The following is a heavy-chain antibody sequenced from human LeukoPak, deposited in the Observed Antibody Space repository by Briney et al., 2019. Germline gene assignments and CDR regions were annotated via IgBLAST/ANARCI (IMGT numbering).Heavy chain of an antibody. Sequence: SETLSLTCTVSGGSISSSSYYWCWIRQPPGKGLEWVGSIYYSGSTYYNPSLKSRVTISVDTSKNQFSLKLSSVTAADTAVYYCARDGVGATDYWGQGTLVTVSS. CDR2: IYYSGST. J-gene: IGHJ4*02. V-gene: IGHV4-39*07. CDR3: ARDGVGATDY. CDR1: GGSISSSSYY. D-gene: IGHD1-26*01.